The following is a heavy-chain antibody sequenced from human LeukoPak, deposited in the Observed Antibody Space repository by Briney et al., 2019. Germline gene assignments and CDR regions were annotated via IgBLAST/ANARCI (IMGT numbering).Heavy chain of an antibody. CDR3: ARDAGDNFDY. V-gene: IGHV4-61*02. CDR2: ICTSGST. CDR1: GGSISSGSYY. J-gene: IGHJ4*02. Sequence: PSETLSLTCTVSGGSISSGSYYWSWIRQPAGKGLEWIGRICTSGSTNYNPSLKSRVTISVVTSKNQFSLKLSSVTAADTAVYYCARDAGDNFDYWGQGTLVTVSS. D-gene: IGHD3-9*01.